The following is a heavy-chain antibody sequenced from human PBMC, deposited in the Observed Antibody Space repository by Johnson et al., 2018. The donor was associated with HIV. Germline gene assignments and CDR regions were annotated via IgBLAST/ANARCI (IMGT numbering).Heavy chain of an antibody. V-gene: IGHV3-13*01. Sequence: VRLVESGGGLVQPGGSLRLSCAASGFTFSSYDMHWVRQATGKGLEWVSAIGTAGDTYYPGSVKGRFTISRENSKNTVYLQMNSLRAEDTAVYYCATGGGPAYEIWGQGTMVTVSS. D-gene: IGHD3-10*01. J-gene: IGHJ3*02. CDR3: ATGGGPAYEI. CDR2: IGTAGDT. CDR1: GFTFSSYD.